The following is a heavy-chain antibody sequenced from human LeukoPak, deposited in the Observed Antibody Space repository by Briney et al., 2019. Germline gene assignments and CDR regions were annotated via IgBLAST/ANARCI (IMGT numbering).Heavy chain of an antibody. Sequence: GGSLRLSCAASGFTSSDYTMNWVRQSPGKGLEWVSGISVSDDSTYYADSVKGRFTISRDKSNNVLHLQMNSLRAEDTAVYYCAWDRYCVSTNCPYDCWGQGTPVTVSS. CDR1: GFTSSDYT. V-gene: IGHV3-23*01. CDR3: AWDRYCVSTNCPYDC. D-gene: IGHD2-2*01. CDR2: ISVSDDST. J-gene: IGHJ4*02.